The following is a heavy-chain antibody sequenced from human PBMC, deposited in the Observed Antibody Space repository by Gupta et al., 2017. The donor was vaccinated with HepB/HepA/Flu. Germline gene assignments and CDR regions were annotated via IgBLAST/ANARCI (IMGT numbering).Heavy chain of an antibody. V-gene: IGHV3-7*01. CDR2: IKRDGSDI. J-gene: IGHJ4*02. CDR1: GFIYSNHW. D-gene: IGHD4/OR15-4a*01. Sequence: EVQLVESGGGLVQPGGSLRLSCAASGFIYSNHWMSWVTQTPGKGLEWVASIKRDGSDISYVDSVRGRFTISRDNAKSSLYLQINSLRAEDTAVYFCARGPNYGDRTDYFDYWGQGTLVTVSS. CDR3: ARGPNYGDRTDYFDY.